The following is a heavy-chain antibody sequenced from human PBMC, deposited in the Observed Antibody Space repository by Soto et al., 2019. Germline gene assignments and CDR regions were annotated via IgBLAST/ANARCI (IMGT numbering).Heavy chain of an antibody. CDR2: IYYNGNT. D-gene: IGHD4-17*01. Sequence: TRSLTCTLSGVSITSGAYYWTWVRQHPGKGLEWIGYIYYNGNTYFSPSFKSRLTISIDTSKNQFSLKLSSVTAADTAMYYCARARLRAVYAFDFWGQGTMVTVSS. V-gene: IGHV4-31*03. J-gene: IGHJ3*01. CDR1: GVSITSGAYY. CDR3: ARARLRAVYAFDF.